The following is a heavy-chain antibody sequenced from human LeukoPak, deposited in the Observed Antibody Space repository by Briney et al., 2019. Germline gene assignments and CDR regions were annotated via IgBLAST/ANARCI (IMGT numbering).Heavy chain of an antibody. J-gene: IGHJ5*01. Sequence: GGSLRLSCAASGFTFSTYAMTWVRQAPGKGLEWVSGISGSGGAIDYADSVRGRFTISRDNSKNTLYLQMNSLTAEDTAVYYCAKDGGLGHNWIRGTSWFDSWGQGTLVTVSS. CDR3: AKDGGLGHNWIRGTSWFDS. V-gene: IGHV3-23*01. CDR1: GFTFSTYA. CDR2: ISGSGGAI. D-gene: IGHD1-20*01.